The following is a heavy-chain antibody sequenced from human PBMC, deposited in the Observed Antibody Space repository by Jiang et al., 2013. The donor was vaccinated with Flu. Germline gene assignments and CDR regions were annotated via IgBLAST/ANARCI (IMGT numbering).Heavy chain of an antibody. Sequence: VQLLESGGGLVQPGGSLRVSCAASGFTFSTFSMHWVRQVPGKGLEYVSGINSNGGSTYYANSVKGRFTISRDNSKNTLYLQMGSLRAEDMAVYYCAREVWCSGIGCHRYFDYWGQGTLVTVSS. CDR1: GFTFSTFS. J-gene: IGHJ4*02. D-gene: IGHD2-15*01. CDR3: AREVWCSGIGCHRYFDY. CDR2: INSNGGST. V-gene: IGHV3-64*01.